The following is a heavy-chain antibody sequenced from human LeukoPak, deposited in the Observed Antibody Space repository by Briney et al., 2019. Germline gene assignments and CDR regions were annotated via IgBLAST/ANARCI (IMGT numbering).Heavy chain of an antibody. CDR1: GFIFSNYG. CDR2: ISASGSAT. CDR3: ARGYCGGDCYGD. D-gene: IGHD2-21*02. Sequence: GGSLRLSCAASGFIFSNYGMNWVRQAPGKGLEWVAAISASGSATSYADSVRGRFTISRDNSKSTTYLQMNSLRVEDMAVYYCARGYCGGDCYGDWGQGTLVTVSS. J-gene: IGHJ1*01. V-gene: IGHV3-23*01.